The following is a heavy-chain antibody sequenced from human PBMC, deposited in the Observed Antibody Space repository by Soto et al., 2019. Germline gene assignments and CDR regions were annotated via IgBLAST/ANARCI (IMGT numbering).Heavy chain of an antibody. CDR2: ISGSGGST. CDR1: GFTFSSYA. J-gene: IGHJ6*02. D-gene: IGHD6-19*01. Sequence: GGSLRLSCAASGFTFSSYAMSWVRQAPGKGLEWVSAISGSGGSTYYADSVKGRFTISRDNSKNTLYLQMNSLRAEDTAVYYCAKDPGGCWENFCYYYYGMDVWGQGTTVTVSS. CDR3: AKDPGGCWENFCYYYYGMDV. V-gene: IGHV3-23*01.